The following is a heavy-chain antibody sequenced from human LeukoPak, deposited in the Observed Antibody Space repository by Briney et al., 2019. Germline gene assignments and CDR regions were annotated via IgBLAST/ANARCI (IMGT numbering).Heavy chain of an antibody. Sequence: PGGSLRLSCAASGFTFSSYWMHWVRQAPGKGLVWVSRVESDGSTTSYADSVKGRFTISRDNSKNTLYLQMNSLRAEDTAVYYCARDRGPEIDYWGQGTLVTVSS. CDR2: VESDGSTT. J-gene: IGHJ4*02. CDR1: GFTFSSYW. D-gene: IGHD3-10*01. CDR3: ARDRGPEIDY. V-gene: IGHV3-74*01.